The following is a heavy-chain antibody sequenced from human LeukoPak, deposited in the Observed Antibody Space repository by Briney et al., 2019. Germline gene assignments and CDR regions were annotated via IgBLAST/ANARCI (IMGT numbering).Heavy chain of an antibody. CDR3: ARRVHHFDY. CDR1: GGSISSSSYY. V-gene: IGHV4-39*01. CDR2: IYYSGST. J-gene: IGHJ4*02. Sequence: SETLSLTCTVSGGSISSSSYYWGWIRQPPGKGLEWIGSIYYSGSTYYNPSLKSRVTISVDTSKNQFSLKLSSVTAADTAVYYCARRVHHFDYWGQGTLVTVSS.